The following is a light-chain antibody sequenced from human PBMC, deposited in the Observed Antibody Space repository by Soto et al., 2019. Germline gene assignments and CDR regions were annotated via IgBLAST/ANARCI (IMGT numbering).Light chain of an antibody. CDR3: QQYSAYPYT. V-gene: IGKV1-5*01. Sequence: DIQMTQSPSTLSAFVGDTVTITCRASQSISHWLAWYQQRPGRAPKLLIYDASSLESGVPSRFGGSGSGTEFTLTISSLQPDDFATYYCQQYSAYPYTFGQGTKVDIK. CDR1: QSISHW. CDR2: DAS. J-gene: IGKJ2*01.